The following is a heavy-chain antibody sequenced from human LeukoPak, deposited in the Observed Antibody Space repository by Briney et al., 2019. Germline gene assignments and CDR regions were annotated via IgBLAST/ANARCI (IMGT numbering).Heavy chain of an antibody. D-gene: IGHD4-23*01. Sequence: ASVKVSCKASGYTLTGYYMHWVRQAPGQGIEWMGRINPNSGGTNYAQKFQGRVTMTRDTPISTAYMELSRLRSDDTAVYYCARENYGGNPAGDYWGQGTLVTVSS. V-gene: IGHV1-2*06. CDR2: INPNSGGT. CDR1: GYTLTGYY. J-gene: IGHJ4*02. CDR3: ARENYGGNPAGDY.